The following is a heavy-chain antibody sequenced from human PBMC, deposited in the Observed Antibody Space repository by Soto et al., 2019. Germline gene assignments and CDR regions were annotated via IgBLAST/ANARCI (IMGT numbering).Heavy chain of an antibody. CDR2: IHGGDSPT. CDR1: GYIFSNYW. V-gene: IGHV5-51*01. CDR3: ARRGTYSSGWDY. J-gene: IGHJ4*02. Sequence: GESLKISCKGSGYIFSNYWIGWVRQMPGKGLEWMGIIHGGDSPTRYSPSFEGQVTISTDKSISTAYLQWSSLKASDTAMYYCARRGTYSSGWDYWGQGTLVTVSS. D-gene: IGHD6-19*01.